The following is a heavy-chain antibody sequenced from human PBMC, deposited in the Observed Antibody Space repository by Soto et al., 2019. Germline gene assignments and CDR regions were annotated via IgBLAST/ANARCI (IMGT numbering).Heavy chain of an antibody. CDR2: IHGGDSPT. CDR1: GYIFSNYW. V-gene: IGHV5-51*01. CDR3: ARRGTYSSGWDY. J-gene: IGHJ4*02. Sequence: GESLKISCKGSGYIFSNYWIGWVRQMPGKGLEWMGIIHGGDSPTRYSPSFEGQVTISTDKSISTAYLQWSSLKASDTAMYYCARRGTYSSGWDYWGQGTLVTVSS. D-gene: IGHD6-19*01.